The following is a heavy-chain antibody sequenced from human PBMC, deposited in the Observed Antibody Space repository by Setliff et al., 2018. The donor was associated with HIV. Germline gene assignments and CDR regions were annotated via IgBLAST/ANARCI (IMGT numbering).Heavy chain of an antibody. V-gene: IGHV4-59*01. D-gene: IGHD2-2*01. CDR2: IYDSGRT. CDR1: GGSISSND. Sequence: PSETLSLTCTVSGGSISSNDWSWIRQPPGKGLELIGYIYDSGRTNYNPSLKSRVTISVDTSKNQLSLKLRSVTAADTAVYYCARRPGTIRTGGWFDPWGQGTLVTVSS. J-gene: IGHJ5*02. CDR3: ARRPGTIRTGGWFDP.